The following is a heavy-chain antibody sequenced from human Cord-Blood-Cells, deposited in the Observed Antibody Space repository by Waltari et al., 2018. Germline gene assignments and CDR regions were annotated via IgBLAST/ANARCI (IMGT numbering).Heavy chain of an antibody. J-gene: IGHJ4*02. CDR2: FDPEDGET. CDR1: GYTLTELS. CDR3: ATDRGKYYDFWSGYYSWFDY. V-gene: IGHV1-24*01. D-gene: IGHD3-3*01. Sequence: QVQLVQSGAEVKKPGASVKVSCQVSGYTLTELSMHWVRQAPGKGLEWMGGFDPEDGETIYAQKFQGRVTMTEDTSTDTAYMELSSLRSEDTAVYYCATDRGKYYDFWSGYYSWFDYWGQGTLVTVSS.